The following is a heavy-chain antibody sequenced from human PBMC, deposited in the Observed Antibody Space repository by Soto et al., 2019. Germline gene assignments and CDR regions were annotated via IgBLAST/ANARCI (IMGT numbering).Heavy chain of an antibody. CDR2: INHSGST. CDR3: ARGSLRRRYCSGGSCYSGYGMDV. CDR1: GCSISSTCNC. Sequence: SETLSLNCIVSGCSISSTCNCWGWPRHPPGEGLEGSGSINHSGSTNYNPSLKSRVTISVDTSKNQFSLKLSSVTAADTAVYYCARGSLRRRYCSGGSCYSGYGMDVWGQGTTVTVSS. V-gene: IGHV4-39*07. J-gene: IGHJ6*02. D-gene: IGHD2-15*01.